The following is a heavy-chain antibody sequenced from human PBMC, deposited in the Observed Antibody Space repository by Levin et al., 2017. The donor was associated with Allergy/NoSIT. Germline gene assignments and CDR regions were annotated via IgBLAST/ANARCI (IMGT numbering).Heavy chain of an antibody. CDR2: ISSSSSTI. CDR3: ARDSPVIAVAGHAGDY. V-gene: IGHV3-48*02. CDR1: GFTFSSYS. J-gene: IGHJ4*02. D-gene: IGHD6-19*01. Sequence: GGSLRLSCAASGFTFSSYSMNWVRQAPGKGLEWVSYISSSSSTIYYADSVKGRFTISRDNAKNSLYLQMNSLRDEDTAVYYCARDSPVIAVAGHAGDYWGQGTLVTVSS.